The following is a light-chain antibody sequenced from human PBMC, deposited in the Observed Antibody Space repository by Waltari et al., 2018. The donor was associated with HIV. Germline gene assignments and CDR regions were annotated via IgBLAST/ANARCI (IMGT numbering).Light chain of an antibody. V-gene: IGLV3-27*01. CDR1: VLAKKY. CDR2: KDS. J-gene: IGLJ3*02. Sequence: SSELTQPSSVSVSPGQTARITCSGDVLAKKYARWFQQKPGQAPVLVIYKDSERPSGIPGRFSGSSSGTTVTLTISGAQVEDEADYYCYSAADNNLRVFGGGTKLTGL. CDR3: YSAADNNLRV.